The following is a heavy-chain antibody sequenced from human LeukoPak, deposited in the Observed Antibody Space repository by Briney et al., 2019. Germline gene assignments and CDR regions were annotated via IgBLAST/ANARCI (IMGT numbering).Heavy chain of an antibody. V-gene: IGHV3-64D*06. D-gene: IGHD2-2*01. CDR2: ISTTGSRT. CDR3: VTAYCSSTNCYGPEY. CDR1: GLTFPSYA. Sequence: GGSLRLSCSASGLTFPSYALHWVRQAPGKGLEYVSAISTTGSRTYYADSAKGRFTISRDNSKSTMYLQMISLRPEDTAVYYCVTAYCSSTNCYGPEYWGQGTRVTVSS. J-gene: IGHJ4*02.